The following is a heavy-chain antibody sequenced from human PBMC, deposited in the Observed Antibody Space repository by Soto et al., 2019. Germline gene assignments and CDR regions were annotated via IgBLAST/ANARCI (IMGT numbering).Heavy chain of an antibody. Sequence: NPSETLSLTCTVSGGSISSYYWSWIRQPPGKGLESIGYIYYSGSTNYNPSLKSRVTISVDTSKNQFSLKPSSVTAADTAVYYCARVRSSGWYDYFDYWGQGTLVTVSS. CDR2: IYYSGST. V-gene: IGHV4-59*01. D-gene: IGHD6-19*01. CDR1: GGSISSYY. J-gene: IGHJ4*02. CDR3: ARVRSSGWYDYFDY.